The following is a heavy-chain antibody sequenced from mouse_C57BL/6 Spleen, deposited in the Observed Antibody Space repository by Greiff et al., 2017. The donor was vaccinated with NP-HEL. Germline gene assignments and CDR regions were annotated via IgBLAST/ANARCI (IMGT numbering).Heavy chain of an antibody. V-gene: IGHV1-82*01. CDR1: GYAFSSSW. CDR3: ARRAHYGSSYFDV. D-gene: IGHD1-1*01. J-gene: IGHJ1*03. CDR2: IYTGDGDT. Sequence: VKLQESGPELVKPGASVKISCKASGYAFSSSWMNWVKQRPGKGLEWIGRIYTGDGDTNYNGKFKGKATLTADKSCNTAYMQLSSRTSEDSAVYFCARRAHYGSSYFDVWGTGTTVTVSS.